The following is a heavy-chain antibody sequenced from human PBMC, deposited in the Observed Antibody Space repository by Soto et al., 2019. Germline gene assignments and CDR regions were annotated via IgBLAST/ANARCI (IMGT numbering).Heavy chain of an antibody. D-gene: IGHD2-2*01. V-gene: IGHV3-23*01. CDR2: ISGSGGST. CDR3: AKKPSATMAPYYFDY. Sequence: PGGSLRLSCAASGFTFSSYAMSWVRQAPGKGLEWVSAISGSGGSTYYADSVKGRFTISRDNSKNTLYLQMNSLRAEDTAVYYCAKKPSATMAPYYFDYWGQGTLVTVSS. CDR1: GFTFSSYA. J-gene: IGHJ4*02.